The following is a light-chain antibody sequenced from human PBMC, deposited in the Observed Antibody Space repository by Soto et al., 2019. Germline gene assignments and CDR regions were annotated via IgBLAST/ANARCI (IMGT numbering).Light chain of an antibody. V-gene: IGKV4-1*01. Sequence: DIVMTQSPDSLAVSLGERATVNCKSGQSVLYSSDNRNYLAWYQQKPGQSPKLLISWASTRESGVPDRSSGSGSGTDFTLTISSLQAEAVLVYYCQQYYTNPRTFGQGTKVEIK. CDR3: QQYYTNPRT. CDR1: QSVLYSSDNRNY. J-gene: IGKJ1*01. CDR2: WAS.